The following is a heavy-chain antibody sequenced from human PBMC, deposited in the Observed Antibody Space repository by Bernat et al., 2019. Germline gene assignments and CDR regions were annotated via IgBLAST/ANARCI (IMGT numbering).Heavy chain of an antibody. V-gene: IGHV3-74*01. Sequence: EVQLVESGGGLVQPGGSLRLSCAVSGLTFGSHWIHWVRQAPGEGLVWVSRINSDGTTVNYAESVEGRFTISRDNAKNTLFLQMYSLRAEDTAVYYCASNGITVVGTGGDYWGQGTLVTVSA. CDR2: INSDGTTV. J-gene: IGHJ4*02. CDR1: GLTFGSHW. D-gene: IGHD6-19*01. CDR3: ASNGITVVGTGGDY.